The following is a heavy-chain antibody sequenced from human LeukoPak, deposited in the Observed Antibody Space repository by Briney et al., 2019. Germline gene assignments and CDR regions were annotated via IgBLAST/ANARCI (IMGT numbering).Heavy chain of an antibody. D-gene: IGHD6-6*01. CDR1: GFTFSSYG. J-gene: IGHJ4*02. CDR3: ARSYISSRGTFDY. CDR2: ITSSSSYI. V-gene: IGHV3-21*01. Sequence: GGSLRLSCAASGFTFSSYGMNWVRQAPGKGLEWVSSITSSSSYIYYADSVKGRFTISRDNAKNSLYLQMNSLRAEDTAVYYCARSYISSRGTFDYWGQGTLVTVSS.